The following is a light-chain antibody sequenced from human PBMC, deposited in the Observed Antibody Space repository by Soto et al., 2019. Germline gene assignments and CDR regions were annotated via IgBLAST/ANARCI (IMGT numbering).Light chain of an antibody. CDR3: CSSTSSDNHLV. CDR1: SSDVGGYNY. CDR2: EVI. J-gene: IGLJ3*02. V-gene: IGLV2-14*01. Sequence: QSVLTQPASVSGSPGQSITISCTGSSSDVGGYNYVSWYQQHPGKAPKLMIYEVINRPSGVSSRFSGSKSGNTASLTISGLQAEDEADYYCCSSTSSDNHLVFGGGTKLTVL.